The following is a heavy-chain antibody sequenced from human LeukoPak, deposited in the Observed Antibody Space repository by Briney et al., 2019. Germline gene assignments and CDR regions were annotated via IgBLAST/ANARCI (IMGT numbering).Heavy chain of an antibody. CDR1: GGTFSSYA. J-gene: IGHJ5*02. Sequence: SVKVSCKASGGTFSSYAISWVRQAPGQGLEWMGRIIPIPGIANYAQKFQGRVTITADKSTSTAYMELSSLRSEDTAVYYCARETFAAAYMYNWFDPWGQGTLVTVSS. D-gene: IGHD2-2*01. CDR3: ARETFAAAYMYNWFDP. CDR2: IIPIPGIA. V-gene: IGHV1-69*04.